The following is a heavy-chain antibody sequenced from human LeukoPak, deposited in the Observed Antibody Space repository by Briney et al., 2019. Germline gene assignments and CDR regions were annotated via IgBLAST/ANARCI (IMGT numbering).Heavy chain of an antibody. Sequence: GGSLRLSCAASGFAFDDYAMHWVRQAPGTGLEWVSLISGDGGSTYYADSVKGRFTISRDNSKNSLYLQVNSLRTEDTALYYCAKDIRGDGYNSRFDYWGQGTPVTVSP. CDR2: ISGDGGST. CDR1: GFAFDDYA. J-gene: IGHJ4*02. CDR3: AKDIRGDGYNSRFDY. V-gene: IGHV3-43*02. D-gene: IGHD5-24*01.